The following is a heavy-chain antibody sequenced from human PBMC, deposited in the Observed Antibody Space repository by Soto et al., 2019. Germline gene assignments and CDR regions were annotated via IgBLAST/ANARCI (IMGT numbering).Heavy chain of an antibody. D-gene: IGHD2-15*01. CDR1: GGSISSGDYY. J-gene: IGHJ5*02. CDR2: IYYSGST. Sequence: PSETLSLTCTVSGGSISSGDYYWSWIRQPPGKGLEWIGYIYYSGSTYYNPSLKSRVTISVDTSKNQFSLKLSSVTAADTAVYYCARGRRKSCSGGSCYTNWFDPWGQGTLVTVSS. CDR3: ARGRRKSCSGGSCYTNWFDP. V-gene: IGHV4-30-4*01.